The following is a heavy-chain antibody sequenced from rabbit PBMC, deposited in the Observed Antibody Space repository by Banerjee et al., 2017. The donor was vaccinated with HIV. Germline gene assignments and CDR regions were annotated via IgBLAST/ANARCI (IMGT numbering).Heavy chain of an antibody. CDR2: IDAAVIEDT. CDR3: ARDLPISDGYSFDL. Sequence: EESGGDLVKPEGSLTLTCTASGFSFSSSYWICWVRQAPGKGLEWIACIDAAVIEDTYYATWAKGRFTISKPSSTTVTLQMTSLTAADTATYFCARDLPISDGYSFDLWGPGTLVTVS. D-gene: IGHD6-1*01. J-gene: IGHJ4*01. V-gene: IGHV1S45*01. CDR1: GFSFSSSYW.